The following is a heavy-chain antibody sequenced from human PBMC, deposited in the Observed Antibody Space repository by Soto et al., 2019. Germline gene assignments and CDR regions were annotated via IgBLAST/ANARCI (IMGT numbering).Heavy chain of an antibody. CDR2: IFWDNDK. D-gene: IGHD3-22*01. Sequence: QITLKESGPTLVKPTQTLTLTCTFSGFSLSTSGVGVGWFRQPPGKALEWLALIFWDNDKRYSQSLKSRLTITKDTSKNQVVLTMTNMDPVDTATYYCARLYYYDSSGYLRPFDYWGQGTLVTVSS. V-gene: IGHV2-5*02. J-gene: IGHJ4*02. CDR1: GFSLSTSGVG. CDR3: ARLYYYDSSGYLRPFDY.